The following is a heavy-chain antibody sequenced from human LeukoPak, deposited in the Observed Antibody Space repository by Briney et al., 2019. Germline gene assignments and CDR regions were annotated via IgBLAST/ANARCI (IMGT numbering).Heavy chain of an antibody. CDR3: AREGNEYDILPGYYRSRWFDP. J-gene: IGHJ5*02. CDR2: INPNSGGT. CDR1: GYTFTGYY. V-gene: IGHV1-2*02. D-gene: IGHD3-9*01. Sequence: ASVKVSCKASGYTFTGYYMHWVRQAPGQGLEWMGSINPNSGGTNYAQKFQGRVTMTRDTSISTAYMELSRLRSDDTAVYYCAREGNEYDILPGYYRSRWFDPWGQGTLVTVSS.